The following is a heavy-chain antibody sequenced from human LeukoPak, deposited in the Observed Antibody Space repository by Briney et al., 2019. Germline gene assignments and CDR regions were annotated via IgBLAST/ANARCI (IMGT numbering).Heavy chain of an antibody. CDR2: ISYDGSNK. CDR1: GFTFSSYA. CDR3: ARDDFRRVGDFWSGNMFDY. D-gene: IGHD3-3*01. Sequence: PGGSLRLSCAASGFTFSSYAMHWVRQAPGKGLEWVAVISYDGSNKYYADSVKGRFTISRDNSKNTLYLQMNSLRAEDTAVYYCARDDFRRVGDFWSGNMFDYWGQGTLVTVSS. V-gene: IGHV3-30*01. J-gene: IGHJ4*02.